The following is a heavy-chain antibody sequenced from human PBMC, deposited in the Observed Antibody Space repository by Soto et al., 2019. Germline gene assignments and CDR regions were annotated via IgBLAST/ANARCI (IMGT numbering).Heavy chain of an antibody. CDR2: IYSAGSA. J-gene: IGHJ4*02. D-gene: IGHD2-15*01. Sequence: GGSLRLSCAASGFTVSSYRMSWVRQAPGKGLEWVSVIYSAGSADFADSVKGRFTISRDNSKNTLYLQMNSLRAEDTSVYYCAREQRSGYFDYWGQGTLVTVSS. CDR1: GFTVSSYR. V-gene: IGHV3-66*01. CDR3: AREQRSGYFDY.